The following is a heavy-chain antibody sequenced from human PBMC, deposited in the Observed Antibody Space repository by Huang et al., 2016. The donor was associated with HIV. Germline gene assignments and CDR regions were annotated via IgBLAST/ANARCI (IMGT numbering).Heavy chain of an antibody. CDR3: ARHDKQWLGLFDF. V-gene: IGHV4-39*01. CDR2: IYYSGTT. Sequence: QLQLQESGPGLVKPSETLSLTCTVSGDSISSSRYYWGWIRHPPGKGLKWIGSIYYSGTTSYHPSLKHRVTRSVDTSKNHFSLKLYSLTAADTAVYYCARHDKQWLGLFDFWGQGTLVTVSS. J-gene: IGHJ4*02. D-gene: IGHD6-19*01. CDR1: GDSISSSRYY.